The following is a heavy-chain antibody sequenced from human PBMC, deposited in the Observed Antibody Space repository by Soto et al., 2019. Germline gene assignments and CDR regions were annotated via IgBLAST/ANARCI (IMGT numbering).Heavy chain of an antibody. CDR2: ISGSGGRR. D-gene: IGHD2-15*01. CDR3: AKLVIGYCSGNTCDDY. J-gene: IGHJ4*02. CDR1: GFTFSSHA. Sequence: VQVVEFGGGLVQPGGSLRLSCGVSGFTFSSHAMSWVRQAPGKGLEWVSGISGSGGRRDYVDSVKGRFTISRDNSKNTLFLQMNSLRAEDTAVYYCAKLVIGYCSGNTCDDYWGQGTLVAVSS. V-gene: IGHV3-23*04.